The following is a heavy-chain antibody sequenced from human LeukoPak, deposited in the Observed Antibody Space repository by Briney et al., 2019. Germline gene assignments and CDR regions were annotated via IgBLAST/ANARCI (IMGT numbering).Heavy chain of an antibody. V-gene: IGHV3-23*01. CDR3: ARGTHYYDSIGYDH. Sequence: GGSLRLSCEASGFNFRNYAMRWVRQSPDKGLEWISMIRSNGDTTHYSDSVRGRFSISRDNSKNTVYLQMNSLRAEDTAFYHCARGTHYYDSIGYDHWGQGTLVTVSS. CDR1: GFNFRNYA. J-gene: IGHJ5*02. CDR2: IRSNGDTT. D-gene: IGHD3-22*01.